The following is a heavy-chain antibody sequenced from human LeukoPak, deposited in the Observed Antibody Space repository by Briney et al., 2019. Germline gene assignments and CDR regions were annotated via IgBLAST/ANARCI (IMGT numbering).Heavy chain of an antibody. J-gene: IGHJ5*02. Sequence: PSETLSLTCTVSGGSISSYYWSWIRQPPGKGLEWIGYIYYSGSTNYNPSLKSRVTISVDTSKNQFSLKLSSVTAADTAVYYCARGGYCSSTSCYIPWFDPWGQGTLVTVSS. CDR2: IYYSGST. D-gene: IGHD2-2*02. V-gene: IGHV4-59*12. CDR3: ARGGYCSSTSCYIPWFDP. CDR1: GGSISSYY.